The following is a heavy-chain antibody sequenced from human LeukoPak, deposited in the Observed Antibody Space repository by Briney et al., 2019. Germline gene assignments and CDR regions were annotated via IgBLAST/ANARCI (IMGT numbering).Heavy chain of an antibody. D-gene: IGHD6-13*01. CDR1: GFTFSNYD. CDR3: AKDLEGATVGIRY. Sequence: GGSLRLSCAASGFTFSNYDMQWVRQAPGKGLEWVAFIRYDGSNKYYAASVEGRFSISRDNSKNTLYLQMNSMSGDETAVYYCAKDLEGATVGIRYWGQGTLVTVSS. V-gene: IGHV3-30*02. CDR2: IRYDGSNK. J-gene: IGHJ4*02.